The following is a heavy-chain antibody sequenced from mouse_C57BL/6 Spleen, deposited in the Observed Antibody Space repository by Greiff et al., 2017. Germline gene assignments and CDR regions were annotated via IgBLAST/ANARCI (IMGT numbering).Heavy chain of an antibody. J-gene: IGHJ4*01. CDR3: ARRDDIYAMDY. V-gene: IGHV1-50*01. D-gene: IGHD1-3*01. Sequence: QVQLQQPGAELVKPGASVKLSCKASGYTFTSYWMQWVKQRPRQGLEWIGEIDPSDSYTNYNQQFKGKATLTVDTSSSTAYMQLSSLTSEDSAVYYCARRDDIYAMDYWGQGTSVTVSS. CDR1: GYTFTSYW. CDR2: IDPSDSYT.